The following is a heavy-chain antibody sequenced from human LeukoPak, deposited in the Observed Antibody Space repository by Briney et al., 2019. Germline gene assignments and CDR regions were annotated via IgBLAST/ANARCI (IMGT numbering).Heavy chain of an antibody. CDR1: GYSISSGYY. CDR3: ARHHLWFGEFQDAFDI. CDR2: IYHSGST. Sequence: SETLSLTCAVSGYSISSGYYWGWIRQRPGKGLEWIRSIYHSGSTYYNPSLKSRVTISVDTSKNQFSLKLSSVTAADTAVYYCARHHLWFGEFQDAFDIWGQGTMVTVSS. J-gene: IGHJ3*02. V-gene: IGHV4-38-2*01. D-gene: IGHD3-10*01.